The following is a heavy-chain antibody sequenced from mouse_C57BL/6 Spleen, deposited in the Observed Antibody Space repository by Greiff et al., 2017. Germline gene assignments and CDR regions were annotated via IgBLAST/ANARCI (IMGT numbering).Heavy chain of an antibody. J-gene: IGHJ2*01. Sequence: VQLQQSGAELAKPGASVKLSCKASGYTFTSYWMHWVKQRPGQGLEWIGYINPSSGYTKYNQKFKDKAILTADKSSSTAYMQLSSLTYEDSAVYYCARGQTKYDYDDYWGQGTTLTVSS. CDR1: GYTFTSYW. CDR2: INPSSGYT. D-gene: IGHD2-4*01. V-gene: IGHV1-7*01. CDR3: ARGQTKYDYDDY.